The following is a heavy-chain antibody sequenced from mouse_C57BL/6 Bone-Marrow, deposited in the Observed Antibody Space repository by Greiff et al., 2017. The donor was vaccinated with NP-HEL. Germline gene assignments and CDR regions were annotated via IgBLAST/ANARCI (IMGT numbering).Heavy chain of an antibody. D-gene: IGHD2-4*01. V-gene: IGHV1-85*01. Sequence: QVQLQQSGPELVKPGASVKLSCKASGYTFTSYDINWVKQRPGQGLEWIGWIYPRDGSTKYNEKFTGKSTLTVDTSSSTAYMELHSLTSEDSAVYFCARGGYYDYGVFAYWGQGTLVTVSA. CDR2: IYPRDGST. CDR1: GYTFTSYD. J-gene: IGHJ3*01. CDR3: ARGGYYDYGVFAY.